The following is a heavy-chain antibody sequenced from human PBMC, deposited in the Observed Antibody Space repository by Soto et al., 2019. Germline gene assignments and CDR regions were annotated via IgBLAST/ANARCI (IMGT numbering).Heavy chain of an antibody. CDR2: IYSGGNT. CDR1: GFTFSSYG. D-gene: IGHD3-16*02. V-gene: IGHV3-53*01. Sequence: PGGSLRLSCAASGFTFSSYGMHWVRQAPGKGLEWVAVIYSGGNTYYADSVKGRFTISRDNSKNTLYLQMNSLRAEDTAVYYCAREGNGVYDYVWGSYRPRHDAFDIWGQGTMVTVSS. J-gene: IGHJ3*02. CDR3: AREGNGVYDYVWGSYRPRHDAFDI.